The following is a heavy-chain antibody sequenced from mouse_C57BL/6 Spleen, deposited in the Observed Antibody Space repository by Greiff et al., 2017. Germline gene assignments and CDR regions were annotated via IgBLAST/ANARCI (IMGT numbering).Heavy chain of an antibody. D-gene: IGHD1-1*01. V-gene: IGHV5-4*01. CDR1: GFTFSSYA. Sequence: EVQLVESGGGLVKPGGSLKLSCAASGFTFSSYAMSWVRQTPEKRLEWVATISDGGSYTYYPDNVKGRFTISRDNAKNNLYLQMSHLKSEDTAMYYCARENGTCGFAYWGQGTLVTVSA. CDR2: ISDGGSYT. J-gene: IGHJ3*01. CDR3: ARENGTCGFAY.